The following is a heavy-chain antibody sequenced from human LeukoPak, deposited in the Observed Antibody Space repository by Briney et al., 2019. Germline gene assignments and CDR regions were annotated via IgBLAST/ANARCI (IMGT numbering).Heavy chain of an antibody. Sequence: QPGGSLRLSCAASGFTFSSYAMSWVRQAPGKGLEWVANIKQDGSEKYYVDSVKGRFTISRDNAKNSLYLQMNSLRAEDTAVYYCARRGWSGYYVNGHYYYYYYMDVWGKGTTVAVSS. CDR1: GFTFSSYA. J-gene: IGHJ6*03. CDR3: ARRGWSGYYVNGHYYYYYYMDV. V-gene: IGHV3-7*01. D-gene: IGHD3-3*01. CDR2: IKQDGSEK.